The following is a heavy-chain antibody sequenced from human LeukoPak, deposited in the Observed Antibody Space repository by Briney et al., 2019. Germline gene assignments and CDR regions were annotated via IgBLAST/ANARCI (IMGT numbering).Heavy chain of an antibody. CDR2: IYTSGST. J-gene: IGHJ3*02. CDR3: AREIGPNWGDAFDI. CDR1: GGSISSGSYY. D-gene: IGHD7-27*01. V-gene: IGHV4-61*02. Sequence: PSQTLSLTCTVPGGSISSGSYYWSWIRQPAGKGLEWIGRIYTSGSTNYNPSLKSRVTISVDTSKNQFSLKLSSVTAADTAVYYCAREIGPNWGDAFDIWGQGTMVAVSS.